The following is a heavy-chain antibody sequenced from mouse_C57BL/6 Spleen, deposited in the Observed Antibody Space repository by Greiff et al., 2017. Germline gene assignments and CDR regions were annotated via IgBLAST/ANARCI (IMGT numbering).Heavy chain of an antibody. Sequence: QVQLKESGAELVRPGASVKLSCKASGYTFTDYYINWVKQRPGQGLEWIARIYPGSGNTYYNEKVKGKATLTAEKSSSTADMQLSSLTSEDSAVYFCARGNWDVGAWVAYWGQGTLVTVSA. CDR1: GYTFTDYY. D-gene: IGHD4-1*01. J-gene: IGHJ3*01. V-gene: IGHV1-76*01. CDR2: IYPGSGNT. CDR3: ARGNWDVGAWVAY.